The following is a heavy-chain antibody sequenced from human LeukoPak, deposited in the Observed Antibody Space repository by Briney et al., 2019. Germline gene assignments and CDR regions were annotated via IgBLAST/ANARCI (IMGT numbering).Heavy chain of an antibody. CDR2: INHSGST. D-gene: IGHD6-13*01. Sequence: SETLSLTCAVYGGSFSGYYWSWIRQPPGKGLEWIGEINHSGSTNHNPSLKSRVTISVDTSKNQFSLKLNSVTAADTAVYYCATCGGGIAAAGSLDYWGQGTLVTVSS. CDR3: ATCGGGIAAAGSLDY. V-gene: IGHV4-34*01. J-gene: IGHJ4*02. CDR1: GGSFSGYY.